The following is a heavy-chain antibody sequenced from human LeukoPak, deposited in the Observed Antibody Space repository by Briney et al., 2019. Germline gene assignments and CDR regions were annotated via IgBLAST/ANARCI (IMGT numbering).Heavy chain of an antibody. D-gene: IGHD2-2*01. CDR2: ISGSGVST. CDR3: AKGDNIVVVPAAMDY. J-gene: IGHJ4*02. CDR1: GFTFSSYA. Sequence: GGSLRLSCAASGFTFSSYAMSWVRQAPGKGLEWVSVISGSGVSTYYADSVKGRFTISGDNSKNTLYLQMNSLRAEDTAVYYCAKGDNIVVVPAAMDYWGQGTLVTVSS. V-gene: IGHV3-23*01.